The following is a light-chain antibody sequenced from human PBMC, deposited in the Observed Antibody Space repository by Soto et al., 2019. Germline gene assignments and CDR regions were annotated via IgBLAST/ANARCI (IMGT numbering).Light chain of an antibody. CDR2: SNN. CDR1: SSNIGSNT. CDR3: AAWDARLNGVV. J-gene: IGLJ3*02. V-gene: IGLV1-44*01. Sequence: QAVVTQPPSASGTPGQRVTISCSGSSSNIGSNTVNWYQELPGTAPKLLIYSNNQRPSGVPDRFSGSKSGTSVSLAISGLQSEDEADYYCAAWDARLNGVVLGGGTKVTVL.